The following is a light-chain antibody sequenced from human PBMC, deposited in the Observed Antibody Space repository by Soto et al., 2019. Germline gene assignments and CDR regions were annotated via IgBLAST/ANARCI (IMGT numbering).Light chain of an antibody. Sequence: IVMTQTPLSSPVTLGQPASISCRSSLSLVHSDGNTYLSWLHQRPGQPPRLLIYKIPNRFSGVPDRFSGSGAGTEFTLNISRVVAKDVGVYYCMGDTQYLGTFGQGTKVEIK. CDR2: KIP. V-gene: IGKV2-24*01. J-gene: IGKJ1*01. CDR3: MGDTQYLGT. CDR1: LSLVHSDGNTY.